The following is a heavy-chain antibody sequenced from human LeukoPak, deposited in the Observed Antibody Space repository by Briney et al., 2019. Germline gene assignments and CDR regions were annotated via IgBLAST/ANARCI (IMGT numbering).Heavy chain of an antibody. CDR3: AKAAITIFGVVTKNHFYFDY. CDR2: ISGSGGST. J-gene: IGHJ4*02. CDR1: GFTFSSYA. V-gene: IGHV3-23*01. Sequence: PGGSLRLSCAASGFTFSSYAMSWVRQAPGKGLEWVSAISGSGGSTYYADSVKGRFTISRDNSKNTLYLQMNSLRAEDTAVYYCAKAAITIFGVVTKNHFYFDYWGQGTLVTVSS. D-gene: IGHD3-3*01.